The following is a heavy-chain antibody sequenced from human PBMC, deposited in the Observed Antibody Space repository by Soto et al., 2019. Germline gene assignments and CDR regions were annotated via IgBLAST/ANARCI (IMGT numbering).Heavy chain of an antibody. D-gene: IGHD1-7*01. V-gene: IGHV1-2*04. CDR3: AREGSRLTHPAGELWFDP. CDR1: GYTFTGYY. J-gene: IGHJ5*02. Sequence: ASVKVSCKASGYTFTGYYMHWVRQAPGQGLEWMGWINPNSGGTNYAQKFQGWVTMTRDTSISTAYMELSRLRSDDTAVYYCAREGSRLTHPAGELWFDPWGQGTLVTVSS. CDR2: INPNSGGT.